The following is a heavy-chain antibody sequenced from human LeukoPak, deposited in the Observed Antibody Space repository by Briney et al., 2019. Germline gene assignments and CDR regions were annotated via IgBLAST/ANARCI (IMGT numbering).Heavy chain of an antibody. CDR1: GGSFSGYY. CDR2: INHSGST. CDR3: ASQIIGSGSYSDY. D-gene: IGHD1-26*01. Sequence: KSSETLSLTCAVYGGSFSGYYWSWIRQPPGKGLEWIGEINHSGSTNYNPSLKSRVTISVDTSKNQFSLKLSSATAADTAVYYCASQIIGSGSYSDYWGQGTLVTVSS. J-gene: IGHJ4*02. V-gene: IGHV4-34*01.